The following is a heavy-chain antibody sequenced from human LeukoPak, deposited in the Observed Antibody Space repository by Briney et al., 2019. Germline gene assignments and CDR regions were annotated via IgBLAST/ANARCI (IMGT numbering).Heavy chain of an antibody. CDR2: IDPSDSYT. CDR1: GYSLTSYW. Sequence: GESLKISCKGSGYSLTSYWISWVRQMPGKGLEWMGRIDPSDSYTNYSPSFQGHVTISADKSISTAYLQWSSLKASDTAMYYCARGGYFDWLHFDYWGQGTPVTVSS. CDR3: ARGGYFDWLHFDY. V-gene: IGHV5-10-1*01. J-gene: IGHJ4*02. D-gene: IGHD3-9*01.